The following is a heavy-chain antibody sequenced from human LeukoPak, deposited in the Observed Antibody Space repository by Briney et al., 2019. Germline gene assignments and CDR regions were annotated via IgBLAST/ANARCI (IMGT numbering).Heavy chain of an antibody. V-gene: IGHV3-30-3*01. Sequence: PGGSLRLSCAASGFTFSSYAMHWVRQAPGKGLEWVAVISYDGSNKYYADSVKGRFTISRDNAKNSLYLQMNSLRAEDTAVYYCARASSLWFGEASDAFDIWGQGTMVTVSS. CDR1: GFTFSSYA. CDR3: ARASSLWFGEASDAFDI. J-gene: IGHJ3*02. D-gene: IGHD3-10*01. CDR2: ISYDGSNK.